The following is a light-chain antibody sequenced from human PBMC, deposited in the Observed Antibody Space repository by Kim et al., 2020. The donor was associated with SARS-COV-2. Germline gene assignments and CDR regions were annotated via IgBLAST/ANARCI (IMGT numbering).Light chain of an antibody. CDR2: NDN. CDR1: SSNVGRHF. J-gene: IGLJ2*01. V-gene: IGLV1-44*01. CDR3: ATWDVTLNGWI. Sequence: QSVLTQPPSTSGTPGQRVTISCSGSSSNVGRHFVSWYQQLPGTAPKVFIYNDNQRPSGVPDRFSGSRSGTSSSLAISGLQSEDEADYYCATWDVTLNGWIFGGGTKLTVL.